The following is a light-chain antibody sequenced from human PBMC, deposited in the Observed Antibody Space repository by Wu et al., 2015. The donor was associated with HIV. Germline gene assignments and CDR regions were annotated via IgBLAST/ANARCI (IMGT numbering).Light chain of an antibody. V-gene: IGKV3-20*01. J-gene: IGKJ1*01. CDR2: SAS. Sequence: ENVLTQSPGTLSLSPGERATLSCRASQSVTNNYFAWFQQKPGQAPRLLIYSASSRATGIPDRFSGSGSGTDFTLTISGLELEDFAMYYCQQYDNSPPWTFGQGTRVEMK. CDR3: QQYDNSPPWT. CDR1: QSVTNNY.